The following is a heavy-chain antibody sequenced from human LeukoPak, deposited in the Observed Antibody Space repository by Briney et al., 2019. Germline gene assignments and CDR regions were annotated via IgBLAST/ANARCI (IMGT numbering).Heavy chain of an antibody. D-gene: IGHD1-26*01. V-gene: IGHV1-2*02. CDR1: GYTFTGYY. Sequence: GASVKVSCKASGYTFTGYYMHWVRQAPGQGLEWMEWINPNSGGTNYAQKFQGRVTMTRDTSISTAYMELSRLRSDDTALYHCASGRWEPYDAFDIWGQGTMVTVSS. CDR3: ASGRWEPYDAFDI. J-gene: IGHJ3*02. CDR2: INPNSGGT.